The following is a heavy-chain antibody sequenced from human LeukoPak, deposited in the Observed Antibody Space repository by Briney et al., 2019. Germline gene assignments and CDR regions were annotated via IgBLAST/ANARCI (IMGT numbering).Heavy chain of an antibody. D-gene: IGHD3-3*01. Sequence: ASVKVSCKASGYTFTSYYMHWVRQAPGQGLEWMGIINPSGGSTSYAQKFQGRVTMTRDTSTSTDYMELSSLRSEDTAVYYCARRQFWSGYYGYWFDPWGQGTLVTVSS. CDR3: ARRQFWSGYYGYWFDP. V-gene: IGHV1-46*01. J-gene: IGHJ5*02. CDR2: INPSGGST. CDR1: GYTFTSYY.